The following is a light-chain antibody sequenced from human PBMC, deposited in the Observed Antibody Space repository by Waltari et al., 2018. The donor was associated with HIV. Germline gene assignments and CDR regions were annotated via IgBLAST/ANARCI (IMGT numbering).Light chain of an antibody. V-gene: IGLV10-54*01. CDR1: IHSVGSEG. Sequence: HAGLTQPPSVSKDLGQTATLPCTGKIHSVGSEGAACLQQPPGHPPKALSYRSNNRPSGISERFSASRSGNTASLTITGLQPEDEADYYCSAWDSSLTVVLFGGGTRLTVL. CDR2: RSN. CDR3: SAWDSSLTVVL. J-gene: IGLJ2*01.